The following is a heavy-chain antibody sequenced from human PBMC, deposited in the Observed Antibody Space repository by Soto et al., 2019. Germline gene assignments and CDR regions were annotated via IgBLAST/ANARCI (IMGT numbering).Heavy chain of an antibody. CDR3: ARGNYDILAGPIRDWFDP. CDR1: GGTFSSYT. D-gene: IGHD3-9*01. CDR2: IIPILGIA. Sequence: SVKVSCNASGGTFSSYTISWVRQAPGQGLEWMGRIIPILGIANYAQKFQGRVTITADKSTSTAYMELSSLRSEDTAVYYCARGNYDILAGPIRDWFDPWGQGTLVTVSS. J-gene: IGHJ5*02. V-gene: IGHV1-69*02.